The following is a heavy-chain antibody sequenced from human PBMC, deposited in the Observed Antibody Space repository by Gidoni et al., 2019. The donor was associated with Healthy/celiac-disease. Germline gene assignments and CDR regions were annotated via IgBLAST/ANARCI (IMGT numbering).Heavy chain of an antibody. D-gene: IGHD3-10*01. V-gene: IGHV7-4-1*02. Sequence: GFTGRFVFSLDTSVSTAYLQISSLKAEDTAVYYCARSYYGSGYWFDPWGQGTLVTVSS. J-gene: IGHJ5*02. CDR3: ARSYYGSGYWFDP.